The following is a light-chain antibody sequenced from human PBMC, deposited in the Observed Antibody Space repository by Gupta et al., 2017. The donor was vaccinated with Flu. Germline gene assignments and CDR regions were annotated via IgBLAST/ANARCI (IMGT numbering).Light chain of an antibody. CDR2: DAS. V-gene: IGKV3-11*01. CDR3: QQRSDWPLIT. Sequence: ATLSLSPGERATLSCRASQSVRSYLAWYQQKPGQAPRLLIHDASNRATGIPARFSGSGSGTDFTLTISSLEPEDFAVYYCQQRSDWPLITFGQGTRLEIK. J-gene: IGKJ5*01. CDR1: QSVRSY.